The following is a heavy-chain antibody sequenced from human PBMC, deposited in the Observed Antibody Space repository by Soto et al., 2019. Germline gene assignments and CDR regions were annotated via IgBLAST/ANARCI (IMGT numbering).Heavy chain of an antibody. Sequence: VASVKVSCKASGGTFSSYAISWVRQAPGQGLEWMGGIIPIFGTANYAQKFQGRVTITADESTSTAYMELSSLRSEDTAVYYCARGYYYDSSGYFGPTRWSSFDYWGQGTLVTVSS. D-gene: IGHD3-22*01. CDR1: GGTFSSYA. CDR3: ARGYYYDSSGYFGPTRWSSFDY. V-gene: IGHV1-69*13. CDR2: IIPIFGTA. J-gene: IGHJ4*02.